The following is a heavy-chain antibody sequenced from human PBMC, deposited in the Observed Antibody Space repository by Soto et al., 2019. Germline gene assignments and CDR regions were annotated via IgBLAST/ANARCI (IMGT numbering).Heavy chain of an antibody. D-gene: IGHD6-19*01. CDR3: ARDEGIAVATYGMDV. Sequence: QVQLVQSGAEVKKPGASVKVSCKASGYTFTSYGISWVRQAPGQGLEWMGWISAYNGNTNYAQKLQGRVTMNTDTSTSTADMELRSLRSDDTAVYYCARDEGIAVATYGMDVWGQGTTVTVSS. CDR1: GYTFTSYG. CDR2: ISAYNGNT. J-gene: IGHJ6*02. V-gene: IGHV1-18*01.